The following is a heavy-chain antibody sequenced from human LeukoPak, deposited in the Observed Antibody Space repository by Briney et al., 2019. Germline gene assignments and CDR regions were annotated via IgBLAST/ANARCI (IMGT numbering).Heavy chain of an antibody. D-gene: IGHD6-19*01. CDR2: IYHSGST. V-gene: IGHV4-30-2*01. CDR3: ARRLDKNDY. CDR1: GGSISSGGYY. Sequence: SETLSLTCTVSGGSISSGGYYWSWIRQPPGKGLEWIGYIYHSGSTYYNPSLKSRVTISVDRSKNQFSLKLSSVTAADTAVYYCARRLDKNDYWGQGTLVTVSS. J-gene: IGHJ4*02.